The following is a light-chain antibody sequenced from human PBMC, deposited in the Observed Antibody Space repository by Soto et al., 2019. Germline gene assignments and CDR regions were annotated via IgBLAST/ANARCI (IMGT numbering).Light chain of an antibody. CDR3: QQTLSFPPT. CDR1: QAIDSW. CDR2: TGS. V-gene: IGKV1-12*01. J-gene: IGKJ1*01. Sequence: DIPMTQSPSSVSASVGDRVTITCRASQAIDSWLAWYQQKPGEAPKLLIFTGSLLHSGVPPRFSGSGSGTDFTLTISSLQPEDFATYYCQQTLSFPPTFGQGTKVDIK.